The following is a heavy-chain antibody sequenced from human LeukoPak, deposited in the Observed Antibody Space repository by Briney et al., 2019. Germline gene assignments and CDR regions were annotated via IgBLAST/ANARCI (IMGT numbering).Heavy chain of an antibody. Sequence: GRSLRLSCTASGFTFGDYLMSWSRQAPGKGLEWIGFISGGTTEYAASVKGRFTISRDDSTSIAYLQMNSLTTEDTAVYYCSRGSGWLSVYWGQGTLVTVSS. CDR3: SRGSGWLSVY. CDR2: ISGGTT. D-gene: IGHD6-19*01. V-gene: IGHV3-49*03. CDR1: GFTFGDYL. J-gene: IGHJ4*02.